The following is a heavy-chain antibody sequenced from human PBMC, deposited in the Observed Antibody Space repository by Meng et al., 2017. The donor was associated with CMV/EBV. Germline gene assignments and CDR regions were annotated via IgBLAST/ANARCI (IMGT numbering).Heavy chain of an antibody. CDR2: ISSSSSYI. D-gene: IGHD5-24*01. J-gene: IGHJ4*02. CDR1: GFTFSSYS. Sequence: GESLKISCAASGFTFSSYSMNWVRQAPGKGLEWVSSISSSSSYIYYADSVKGRFTISRDNAKNSLYLQMKSLRAEDTAVYYCASDGPVEMAPTDYWGQGTLVTVSS. V-gene: IGHV3-21*01. CDR3: ASDGPVEMAPTDY.